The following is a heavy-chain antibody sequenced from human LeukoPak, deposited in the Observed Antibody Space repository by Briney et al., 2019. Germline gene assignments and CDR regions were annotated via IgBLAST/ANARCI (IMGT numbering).Heavy chain of an antibody. Sequence: PAETLSLPCPGCGGSFLGHYLRGIDQPPGKGLEWIGEINHSGSTNYNPSLKSRVTISVDTSKNQFSLKLCSINAADTAVYYCARGRTNLYKTTLRTAFDYWGQGTLVTVSS. CDR2: INHSGST. V-gene: IGHV4-34*01. CDR3: ARGRTNLYKTTLRTAFDY. D-gene: IGHD2-21*02. J-gene: IGHJ4*02. CDR1: GGSFLGHY.